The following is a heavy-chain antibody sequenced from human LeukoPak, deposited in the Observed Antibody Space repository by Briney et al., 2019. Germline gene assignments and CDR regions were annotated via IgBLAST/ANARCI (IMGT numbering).Heavy chain of an antibody. Sequence: ASVKVSCKAVGYISSSYGISWVRQAPGQGLEWMGWISGYNGDTNYAQNLHDRLTMSTDTSTSTAYMELTSLRSDDTAVYYCARRERCCSGWYEDHWGQGTLVTVPS. CDR3: ARRERCCSGWYEDH. CDR2: ISGYNGDT. V-gene: IGHV1-18*01. CDR1: GYISSSYG. D-gene: IGHD6-19*01. J-gene: IGHJ4*02.